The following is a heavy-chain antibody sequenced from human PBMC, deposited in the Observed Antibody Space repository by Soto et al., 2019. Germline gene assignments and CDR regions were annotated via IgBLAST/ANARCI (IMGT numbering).Heavy chain of an antibody. Sequence: EVQLVESGGGFVQPGRSLRLSCAASGFTFDDYAMHWVRQAPGKGLEWVSGISWNSGSIGYADSVKGRFTISRDNAKNSLYLQMNSLRAEDTALYYCAHVSYGSGTFDYWGQGTLVTVSS. D-gene: IGHD3-10*01. J-gene: IGHJ4*02. CDR3: AHVSYGSGTFDY. V-gene: IGHV3-9*01. CDR1: GFTFDDYA. CDR2: ISWNSGSI.